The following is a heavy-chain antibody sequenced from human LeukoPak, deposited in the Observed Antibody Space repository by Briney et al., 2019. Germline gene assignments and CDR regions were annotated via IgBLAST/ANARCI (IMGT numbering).Heavy chain of an antibody. J-gene: IGHJ4*02. D-gene: IGHD5-18*01. V-gene: IGHV3-23*01. CDR1: GFTFSTYA. Sequence: GGSLRLSCAASGFTFSTYAMNWVRQAPGKGLEWVSAISGSATGSVTTYYTDSVKGRFTISRDNSKNTLYLQMNSLRAEDTAVYYCAKEGGYSYVDYWGQGTLVTVSS. CDR3: AKEGGYSYVDY. CDR2: ISGSATGSVTT.